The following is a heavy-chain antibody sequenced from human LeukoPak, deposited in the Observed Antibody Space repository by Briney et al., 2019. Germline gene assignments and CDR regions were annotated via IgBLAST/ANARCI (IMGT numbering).Heavy chain of an antibody. CDR2: INGTSGNT. CDR3: AKGDTTWELPHDY. J-gene: IGHJ4*02. D-gene: IGHD1-26*01. Sequence: GGSLRLSCAASGFTFTDYYMSWIRQATGKGLEWVSAINGTSGNTYYADSVKGRFTISRDNSKNTPYMQMSSLRSENTAVYYCAKGDTTWELPHDYWGEGTLVTVSS. V-gene: IGHV3-23*01. CDR1: GFTFTDYY.